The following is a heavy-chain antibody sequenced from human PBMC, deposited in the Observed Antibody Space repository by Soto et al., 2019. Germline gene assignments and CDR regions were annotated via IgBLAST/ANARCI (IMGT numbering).Heavy chain of an antibody. CDR3: ARDSISSYYYYYYGMDV. CDR1: GFSVSSKY. CDR2: IYNDGSGGRI. Sequence: GGSLRLSCAVSGFSVSSKYMSWVRQAPGKGLEWVSVIYNDGSGGRIYYADPVKGRFTISRDKAENSLYLQMNSLRAEDTAVYYCARDSISSYYYYYYGMDVWGQGTTVTVSS. V-gene: IGHV3-66*01. J-gene: IGHJ6*02. D-gene: IGHD3-9*01.